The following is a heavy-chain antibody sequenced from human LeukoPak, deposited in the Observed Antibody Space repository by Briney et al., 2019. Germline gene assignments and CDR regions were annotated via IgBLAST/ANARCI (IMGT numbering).Heavy chain of an antibody. J-gene: IGHJ1*01. CDR2: ISRDGDST. V-gene: IGHV3-43*01. CDR3: AKDATYYYGDTGYFSSYFQH. CDR1: GFIFDDYT. D-gene: IGHD3-22*01. Sequence: GGSLRLSCAASGFIFDDYTMHWVRQAPGKGLEWVSLISRDGDSTYYADSVKGRFTISRDNSRNSLYLQMNSLRTEDAALYYCAKDATYYYGDTGYFSSYFQHWGQGTLVTVSS.